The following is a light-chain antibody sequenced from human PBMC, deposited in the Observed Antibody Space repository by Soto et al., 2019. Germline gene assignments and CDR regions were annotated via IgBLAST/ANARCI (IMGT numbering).Light chain of an antibody. CDR1: QTVSGN. CDR2: GAS. J-gene: IGKJ1*01. CDR3: QQYNNWLPT. V-gene: IGKV3-15*01. Sequence: EIVMTQSAYTLSVSPGERATLSWRASQTVSGNLAWYQQRPGQAPRLLIYGASTRATGIPARFSGSGSGTEFTLTISSLQPEDFAVYYCQQYNNWLPTFGQGTKVDIK.